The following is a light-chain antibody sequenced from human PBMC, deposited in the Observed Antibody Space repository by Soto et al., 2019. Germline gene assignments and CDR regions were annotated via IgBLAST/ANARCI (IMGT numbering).Light chain of an antibody. CDR1: SSDVGDYNF. Sequence: QSALTQPASVSGSPGQSIAISCTGTSSDVGDYNFVSWYQQHPGKAPKLMIYDVSNRPSGVSDRFSGSKSGNTASLTISGLQAEVEADYYCSSYTSSSSLLFGTGTKLTVL. J-gene: IGLJ1*01. CDR2: DVS. V-gene: IGLV2-14*03. CDR3: SSYTSSSSLL.